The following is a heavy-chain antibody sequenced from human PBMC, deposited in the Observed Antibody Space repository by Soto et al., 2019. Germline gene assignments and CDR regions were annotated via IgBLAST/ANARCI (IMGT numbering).Heavy chain of an antibody. Sequence: ASVKVSCKASGYDFTACDINWVRQASGQGLEWMGWMNPINGATGSARRFQGRVSMTRNTATGTAYLELTSLRSDDSAVYYCGRGPSPRAPAGGTPYYFAMDVWGQGTTLTVSS. V-gene: IGHV1-8*02. CDR3: GRGPSPRAPAGGTPYYFAMDV. CDR1: GYDFTACD. CDR2: MNPINGAT. D-gene: IGHD6-13*01. J-gene: IGHJ6*02.